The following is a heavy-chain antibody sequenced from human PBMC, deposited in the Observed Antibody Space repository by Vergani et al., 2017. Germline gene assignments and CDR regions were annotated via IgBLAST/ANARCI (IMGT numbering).Heavy chain of an antibody. J-gene: IGHJ6*02. CDR2: IRYDGSNK. CDR1: GFTFSSYG. V-gene: IGHV3-30*02. Sequence: QVQLVESGGGVVQPGGSLRLSCAASGFTFSSYGMHWVRQAPGKGLEWVAFIRYDGSNKYYADSVKGRFTISRDNSKNTLYLQMNSLRAEDTAVYYCAKEPYYYGSGSYKYGMDVWGQGTTVTVSS. D-gene: IGHD3-10*01. CDR3: AKEPYYYGSGSYKYGMDV.